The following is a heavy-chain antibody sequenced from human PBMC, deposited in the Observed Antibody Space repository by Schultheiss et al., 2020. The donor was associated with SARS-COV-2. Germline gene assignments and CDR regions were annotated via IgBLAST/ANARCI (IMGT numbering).Heavy chain of an antibody. Sequence: GGSLRLSCVASGFNFGTYGMHWVRQAPGKGLVWVSRINSDGSSTSYADSVKGRFTISRDNAKNTLYLQMNSLRAEDTAVYYCARGLEPQQPPLDYWGQGTLVTVSS. CDR3: ARGLEPQQPPLDY. J-gene: IGHJ4*02. V-gene: IGHV3-74*01. D-gene: IGHD1-1*01. CDR2: INSDGSST. CDR1: GFNFGTYG.